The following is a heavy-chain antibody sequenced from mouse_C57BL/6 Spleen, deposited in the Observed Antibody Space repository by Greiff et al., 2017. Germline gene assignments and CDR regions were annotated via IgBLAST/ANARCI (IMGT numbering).Heavy chain of an antibody. J-gene: IGHJ2*01. CDR1: GYAFTNYL. CDR2: INPGSGGT. Sequence: VQLQQSGAELVRPGTSVKVSCKASGYAFTNYLIEWVKQRPGQGLEWIGVINPGSGGTNYNEKFKGKATLAADKSSSTAYMQLSSLTSEDSAVYFCARNYIRGYYFDYWGQGTTLTVSS. V-gene: IGHV1-54*01. D-gene: IGHD2-12*01. CDR3: ARNYIRGYYFDY.